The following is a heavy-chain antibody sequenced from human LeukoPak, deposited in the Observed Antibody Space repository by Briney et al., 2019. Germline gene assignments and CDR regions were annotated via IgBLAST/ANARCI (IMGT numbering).Heavy chain of an antibody. CDR3: ARGPGGNYF. V-gene: IGHV3-48*03. CDR1: GFTFSSYE. Sequence: GSLRLSCAASGFTFSSYEMNWVRQAPGKGLEWVSYISSGGRTTYYADSVKSRFTISRDNAQNSLYLQMNSLRAEDTAVYYCARGPGGNYFGGQGTLVTVSS. D-gene: IGHD3-10*01. CDR2: ISSGGRTT. J-gene: IGHJ4*02.